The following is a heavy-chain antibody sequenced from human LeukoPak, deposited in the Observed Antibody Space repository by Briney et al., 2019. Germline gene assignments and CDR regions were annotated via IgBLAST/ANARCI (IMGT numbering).Heavy chain of an antibody. Sequence: SETLSLTCAVYGGSFSGYYWSWIRQPPGKGLEWIGEINHSGSTNYNPSLKSRVTISVDTSKNQFSLKLSSVTAADTAVYYCAXXXXXTVTIRRYYFDYWGQGTLVTVSS. J-gene: IGHJ4*02. V-gene: IGHV4-34*01. CDR2: INHSGST. D-gene: IGHD4-11*01. CDR1: GGSFSGYY. CDR3: AXXXXXTVTIRRYYFDY.